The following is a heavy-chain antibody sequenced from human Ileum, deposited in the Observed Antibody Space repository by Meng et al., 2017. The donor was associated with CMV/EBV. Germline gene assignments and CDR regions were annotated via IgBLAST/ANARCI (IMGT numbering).Heavy chain of an antibody. CDR1: GFTFSDYY. D-gene: IGHD6-6*01. CDR3: ARDRGYSSSYGFIYYYYGMDV. J-gene: IGHJ6*02. CDR2: ISSSSSYI. Sequence: GESLKISCAASGFTFSDYYMSWVRQAPGKGLEWVSSISSSSSYIYYADSVKGRFTISRDNAKNSLYLQMNSLRAEDTAVYYCARDRGYSSSYGFIYYYYGMDVWGQGTTVTVSS. V-gene: IGHV3-21*01.